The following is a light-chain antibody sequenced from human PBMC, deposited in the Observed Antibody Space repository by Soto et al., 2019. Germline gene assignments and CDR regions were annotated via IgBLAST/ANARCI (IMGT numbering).Light chain of an antibody. CDR3: QQYGSSPWT. V-gene: IGKV3-20*01. CDR2: GAS. CDR1: QTIRSNY. J-gene: IGKJ1*01. Sequence: ETVLTQSPGTLSLSPGERATLSCRASQTIRSNYLAWYRQTPGQAPRLLIYGASNRATGIADRFSGSGSVTDFTLIISRLEPEDLALYYCQQYGSSPWTFGQGTKVEIK.